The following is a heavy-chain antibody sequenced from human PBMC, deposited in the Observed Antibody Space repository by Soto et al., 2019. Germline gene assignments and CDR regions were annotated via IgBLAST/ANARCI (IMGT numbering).Heavy chain of an antibody. V-gene: IGHV3-23*01. CDR1: GFTFSSYA. CDR3: AKDLTPSGRWNGFDF. J-gene: IGHJ3*01. D-gene: IGHD4-17*01. CDR2: ISGIGGAT. Sequence: EVQLLESGGGLVQPGGSLRLSCAASGFTFSSYAMSWVRQAPGKGLEWVSTISGIGGATYYADSVRGRFTISRDCSKNTVYLPMNSLRAEDTAIYYCAKDLTPSGRWNGFDFWGQGTMVTVSS.